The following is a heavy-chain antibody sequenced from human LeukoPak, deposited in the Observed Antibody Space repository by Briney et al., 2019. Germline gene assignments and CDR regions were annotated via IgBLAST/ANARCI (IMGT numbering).Heavy chain of an antibody. V-gene: IGHV1-2*02. CDR2: INPNSGGT. CDR3: ARDSYGSSGWFHRSLDY. Sequence: ASVKVSCKASGYTFTGYYMHWVRQAPGQGLEWMGWINPNSGGTNYAQKFQGRVTMTRDTSISTAYMELSRLRSDDTAVYYCARDSYGSSGWFHRSLDYWGQGTLVTVSS. CDR1: GYTFTGYY. J-gene: IGHJ4*02. D-gene: IGHD6-19*01.